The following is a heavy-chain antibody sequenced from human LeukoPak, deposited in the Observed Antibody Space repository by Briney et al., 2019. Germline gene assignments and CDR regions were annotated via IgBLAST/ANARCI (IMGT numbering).Heavy chain of an antibody. CDR1: GYTFTSYA. J-gene: IGHJ4*02. Sequence: GASVKVSCKASGYTFTSYAMHWVRQAPGQRLEWMGWINAGNGNTKYSQKFQGRVTITTDTSASTAYMELSSLSSEDTAVYYCANDYGDYGGFDYWGQGTLVTVSS. CDR3: ANDYGDYGGFDY. D-gene: IGHD4-17*01. CDR2: INAGNGNT. V-gene: IGHV1-3*01.